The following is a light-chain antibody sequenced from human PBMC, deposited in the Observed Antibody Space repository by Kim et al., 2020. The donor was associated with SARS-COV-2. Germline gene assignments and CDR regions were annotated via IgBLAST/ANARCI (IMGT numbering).Light chain of an antibody. CDR2: LNSDGSH. J-gene: IGLJ3*02. V-gene: IGLV4-69*01. CDR3: QTWGTGITV. Sequence: ASVKLTCTLSSGHSSSAIAWHQQQPEKGPRYLMKLNSDGSHSKADGIPDRFSGSSSGAERYLTISSLQSEDEADYYCQTWGTGITVFGGGTQLTVL. CDR1: SGHSSSA.